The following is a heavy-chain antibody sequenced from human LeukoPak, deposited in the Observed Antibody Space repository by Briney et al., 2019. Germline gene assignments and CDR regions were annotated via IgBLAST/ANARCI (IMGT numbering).Heavy chain of an antibody. D-gene: IGHD6-19*01. CDR2: IGTSGSPI. CDR3: ARDSGSGWTPGESAFDI. V-gene: IGHV3-48*04. CDR1: GFTFSSYW. J-gene: IGHJ3*02. Sequence: PGGSLRLSCAASGFTFSSYWMSWVRQAPGKGLEWVSYIGTSGSPIYYADSVKGRFTISRDNAKNSLYLQVSSLRAEDTAIYYCARDSGSGWTPGESAFDIWGQGTMVTVSS.